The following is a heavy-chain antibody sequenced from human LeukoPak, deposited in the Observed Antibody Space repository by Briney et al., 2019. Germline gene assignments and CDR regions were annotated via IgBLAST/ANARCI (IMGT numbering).Heavy chain of an antibody. CDR2: INPNSGGT. CDR1: GYTFTGYY. J-gene: IGHJ3*02. V-gene: IGHV1-2*02. CDR3: ARDPTGDSPDYAFDI. D-gene: IGHD7-27*01. Sequence: ASVKVSCKASGYTFTGYYMHWVRQAPGQGLEWMGWINPNSGGTNYAQKFQGRVTMTRDTSISTAYMELSRPRSDDTAVYYCARDPTGDSPDYAFDIWGQGTMVTVSS.